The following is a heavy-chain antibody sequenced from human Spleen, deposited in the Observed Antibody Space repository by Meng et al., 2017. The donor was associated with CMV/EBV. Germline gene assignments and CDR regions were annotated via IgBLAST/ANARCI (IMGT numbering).Heavy chain of an antibody. V-gene: IGHV3-21*04. CDR2: ISSSSTYI. CDR3: ARDLIAGNHGFYYYYGMDV. Sequence: GESLKISCAASGFTFSSYGMNWVRQAPGKVLEWVSSISSSSTYICYADSLKGRFTIYRDNAKIALFLQMNSLRADDTAVYYCARDLIAGNHGFYYYYGMDVWGQGTTVTVSS. D-gene: IGHD1-14*01. CDR1: GFTFSSYG. J-gene: IGHJ6*02.